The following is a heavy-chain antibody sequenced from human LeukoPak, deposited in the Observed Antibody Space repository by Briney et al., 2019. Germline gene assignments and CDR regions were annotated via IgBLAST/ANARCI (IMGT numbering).Heavy chain of an antibody. J-gene: IGHJ4*02. CDR2: INPDSGGT. D-gene: IGHD5-18*01. CDR1: GYTFTDYY. Sequence: ASVKVSCKASGYTFTDYYMHWVRQAPGQGFEWMGWINPDSGGTNYAQKFQGRVTMTRDMSTSTVYMELSSLRSEDTAVYYCARSLPVDTAKSFDYWGQGTLVTVSS. V-gene: IGHV1-2*02. CDR3: ARSLPVDTAKSFDY.